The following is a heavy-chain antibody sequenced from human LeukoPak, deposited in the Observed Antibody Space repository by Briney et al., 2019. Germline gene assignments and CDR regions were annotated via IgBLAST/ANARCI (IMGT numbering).Heavy chain of an antibody. D-gene: IGHD2-15*01. V-gene: IGHV3-23*01. CDR1: GFTFSSYP. J-gene: IGHJ4*02. CDR2: ISGSGRNT. Sequence: GGSLRLSCAASGFTFSSYPMSWVRQAPGKGLEWVSGISGSGRNTYSADSVTGRVIISRDNSKNTLYLQMNSLRAEDTAVYYCAKLTGYCSGGSCYPIDYWGQGTLVTVSS. CDR3: AKLTGYCSGGSCYPIDY.